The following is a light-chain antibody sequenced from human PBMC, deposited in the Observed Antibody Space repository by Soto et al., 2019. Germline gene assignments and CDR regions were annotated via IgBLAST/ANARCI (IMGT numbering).Light chain of an antibody. Sequence: DIQMTRSPSTLSVSGGDRVTITCRASQTISSWLAWYQQKPGKAPNLLIYDASTLERGVPSRFSGTGSGTEFTLTIDRLPPDDCATYYRQQYHTSSITFGQGTLLEI. CDR3: QQYHTSSIT. V-gene: IGKV1-5*01. CDR1: QTISSW. CDR2: DAS. J-gene: IGKJ5*01.